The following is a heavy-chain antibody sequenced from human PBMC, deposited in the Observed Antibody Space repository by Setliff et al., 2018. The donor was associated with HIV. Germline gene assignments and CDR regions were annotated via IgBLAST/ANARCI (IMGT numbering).Heavy chain of an antibody. V-gene: IGHV4-39*07. Sequence: PSETLSLTCTVSGGSISSSSYYWDWIRQPPGKGLEWTATIYYSGDSHYNPSLKSRVTISVDTSKNQFSLKLNSVTAADTAVYYCARAKYYYDTSAYYGSRDWYFDLWGRGTLVTVPQ. CDR2: IYYSGDS. D-gene: IGHD3-22*01. J-gene: IGHJ2*01. CDR3: ARAKYYYDTSAYYGSRDWYFDL. CDR1: GGSISSSSYY.